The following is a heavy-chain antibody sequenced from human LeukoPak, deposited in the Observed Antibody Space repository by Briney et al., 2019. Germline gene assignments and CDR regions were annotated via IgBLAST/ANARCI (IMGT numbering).Heavy chain of an antibody. J-gene: IGHJ4*02. CDR1: GFTVSSNY. CDR3: ARDSRNVYGSGICCVFDY. CDR2: IYIGGTT. D-gene: IGHD3-10*01. V-gene: IGHV3-66*01. Sequence: PGGSLRLSCAASGFTVSSNYMTWVRQAPGKGLEWVSVIYIGGTTYYADSVKGRFTISRDNSKNTLYLQMNSLRADDTAVYYCARDSRNVYGSGICCVFDYWGQGALVTVSS.